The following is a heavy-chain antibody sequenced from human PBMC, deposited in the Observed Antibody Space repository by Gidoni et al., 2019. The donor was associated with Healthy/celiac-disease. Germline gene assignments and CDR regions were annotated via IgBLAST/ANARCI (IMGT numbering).Heavy chain of an antibody. Sequence: EVQLLESGGGLVQPGGSLRLSCSASGFTFSSYAMSWVRRAPGKGLEWFSAISGRGGSTYYADSVKGRFTTSSDNSKNTLYLQMNSLRAEDTAVYYCAKDGSYSSSWGGWFDPWGQGTLVTVSS. CDR1: GFTFSSYA. V-gene: IGHV3-23*01. CDR2: ISGRGGST. D-gene: IGHD6-13*01. CDR3: AKDGSYSSSWGGWFDP. J-gene: IGHJ5*02.